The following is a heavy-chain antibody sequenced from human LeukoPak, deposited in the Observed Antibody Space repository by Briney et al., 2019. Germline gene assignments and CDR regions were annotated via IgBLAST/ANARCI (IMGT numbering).Heavy chain of an antibody. Sequence: ASVKVSCKASGYIFTTYAITWVRQAPGQWLEWMGGISAFNGNANYAQKFQGRVTLTTDTSTRTAYMELRSLRSDDTAVYFCAREFKPPGMSMIADFYGMDVWGQGTTVTVSS. CDR1: GYIFTTYA. D-gene: IGHD3-22*01. CDR3: AREFKPPGMSMIADFYGMDV. CDR2: ISAFNGNA. J-gene: IGHJ6*02. V-gene: IGHV1-18*01.